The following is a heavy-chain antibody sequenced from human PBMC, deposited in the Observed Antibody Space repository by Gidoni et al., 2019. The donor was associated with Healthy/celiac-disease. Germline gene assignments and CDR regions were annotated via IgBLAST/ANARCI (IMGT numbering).Heavy chain of an antibody. CDR1: GFTFRGYG. Sequence: QVQLVESGGGVVQPGRSLRLSCAASGFTFRGYGMHWVRQAPGKGLEWVAVIWYDGSNKYYADSVKGRFTISRDNSKNTLYLQMNSLRAEDTAVYYCASGTTVTTAASYFDYWGQGTLVTVSS. D-gene: IGHD4-17*01. CDR3: ASGTTVTTAASYFDY. J-gene: IGHJ4*02. CDR2: IWYDGSNK. V-gene: IGHV3-33*01.